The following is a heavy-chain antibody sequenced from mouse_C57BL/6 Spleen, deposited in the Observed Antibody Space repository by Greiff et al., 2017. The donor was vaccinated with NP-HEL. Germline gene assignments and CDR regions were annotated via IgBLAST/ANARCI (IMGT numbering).Heavy chain of an antibody. CDR3: ARAPMFAY. Sequence: QVQLQQPGAELVMPGASVKLSCKASGYTFTSYWMHWVKQRPGQGLEWIGEIDPSDSYTNYNQKFKGKSTLTVDKSSSTAYMQLCSLSSEDSAVYYCARAPMFAYWGQGTLVTVSA. CDR1: GYTFTSYW. CDR2: IDPSDSYT. V-gene: IGHV1-69*01. J-gene: IGHJ3*01.